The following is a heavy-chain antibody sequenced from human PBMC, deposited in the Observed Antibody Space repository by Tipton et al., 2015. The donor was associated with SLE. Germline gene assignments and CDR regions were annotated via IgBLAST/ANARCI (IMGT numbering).Heavy chain of an antibody. CDR3: ARHPTSFAYDSSGLDY. CDR1: GGSISSHY. CDR2: IYYSGST. V-gene: IGHV4-59*08. J-gene: IGHJ4*02. D-gene: IGHD3-22*01. Sequence: LRLSCTVSGGSISSHYWSWIRQPPGKGLEWIGYIYYSGSTNYNPSLKSRVTISVDTSKNQFSLKLSSVTAADTAVYYCARHPTSFAYDSSGLDYWGQGTLVTVSS.